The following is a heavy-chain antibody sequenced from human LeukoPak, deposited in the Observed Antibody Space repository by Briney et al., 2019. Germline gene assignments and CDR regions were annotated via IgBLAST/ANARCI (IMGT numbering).Heavy chain of an antibody. Sequence: GGSLRLSCAVSGITFSSYGMHWVRQAPGKGLEWVAIIWYDGSNKYYADSVKGRFTISRDNSKNTLYLQMNSLRVEDTAVYYCAKVSGYYTDAWGKGTTVTVSS. CDR1: GITFSSYG. V-gene: IGHV3-33*06. J-gene: IGHJ6*03. D-gene: IGHD3-10*01. CDR2: IWYDGSNK. CDR3: AKVSGYYTDA.